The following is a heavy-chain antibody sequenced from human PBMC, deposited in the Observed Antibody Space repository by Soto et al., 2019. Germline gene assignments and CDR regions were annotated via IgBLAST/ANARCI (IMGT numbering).Heavy chain of an antibody. V-gene: IGHV3-23*01. Sequence: QPGGSLRLSCAASGFTFSSYAMSWVRQAPGKGLEWVSAISGSVGSTYYADSVKGRFTISRDNSKNTLYLQMNSLRAEDTAVYYCAKHTWWFFRGSIFGDHFDYWGQGTLVTVSS. CDR3: AKHTWWFFRGSIFGDHFDY. J-gene: IGHJ4*02. D-gene: IGHD3-3*01. CDR1: GFTFSSYA. CDR2: ISGSVGST.